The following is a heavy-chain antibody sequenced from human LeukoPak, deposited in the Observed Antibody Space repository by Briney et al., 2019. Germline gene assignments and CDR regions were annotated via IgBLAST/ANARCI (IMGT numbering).Heavy chain of an antibody. CDR2: IYYSGST. V-gene: IGHV4-59*11. J-gene: IGHJ5*02. D-gene: IGHD3-9*01. Sequence: PSETLSLTCTVSGGSISSHYWSWIRQPPGKGLEWIVYIYYSGSTNYNPSLKSRVTISVDTSKNQFSLKLSSVTAADTAVYYCARGVISYDILTGYSRDNWFDPWGQGTLVTVSS. CDR3: ARGVISYDILTGYSRDNWFDP. CDR1: GGSISSHY.